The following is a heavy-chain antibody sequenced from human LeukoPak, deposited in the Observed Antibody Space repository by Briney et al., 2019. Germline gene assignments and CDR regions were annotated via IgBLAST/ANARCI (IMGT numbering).Heavy chain of an antibody. CDR3: ARGLDYYYDSSGYYLFDY. CDR1: GYTFTSYD. D-gene: IGHD3-22*01. CDR2: VNPNSGNT. J-gene: IGHJ4*02. Sequence: ASVKVSCKASGYTFTSYDINWVRQATGQGLEWMGWVNPNSGNTGYAQKFQGRVTMTRNTSISTAYMELSSLRSEDTAVYYCARGLDYYYDSSGYYLFDYWGQGTLVTVSS. V-gene: IGHV1-8*01.